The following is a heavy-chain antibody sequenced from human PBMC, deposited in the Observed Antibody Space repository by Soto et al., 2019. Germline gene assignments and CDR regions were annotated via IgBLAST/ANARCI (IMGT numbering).Heavy chain of an antibody. Sequence: ASVKVSCKASGYTFTSYCISWVRQAPGQGLEWMGWISAYNGNTNYAQKLQGRVTMTTDTSTSTAYMELRSLRSDDTAVYYCARGYYCGGDCYSGRAAMDVWGQGTTVTVSS. CDR1: GYTFTSYC. D-gene: IGHD2-21*02. V-gene: IGHV1-18*01. J-gene: IGHJ6*02. CDR3: ARGYYCGGDCYSGRAAMDV. CDR2: ISAYNGNT.